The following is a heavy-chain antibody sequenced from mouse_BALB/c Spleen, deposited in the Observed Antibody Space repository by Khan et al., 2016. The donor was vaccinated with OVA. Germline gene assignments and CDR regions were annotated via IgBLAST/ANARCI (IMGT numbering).Heavy chain of an antibody. CDR1: GYTFTDYY. V-gene: IGHV1-76*01. CDR3: ARVESAAFAY. CDR2: IYPSSGNT. J-gene: IGHJ2*01. D-gene: IGHD6-1*01. Sequence: QVQLQQSGTELTRPGASVKLSCKASGYTFTDYYINWVKQRNGQGLEWIGEIYPSSGNTYYNEKFKGKATLTADKSSNTAYMQLSSLTSEDSAVYFCARVESAAFAYWGQGTTLTVSA.